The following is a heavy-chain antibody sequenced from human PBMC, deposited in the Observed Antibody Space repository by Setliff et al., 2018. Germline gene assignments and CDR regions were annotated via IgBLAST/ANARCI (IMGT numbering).Heavy chain of an antibody. CDR1: NFSLTSGFF. CDR3: AREGRSSTRGWYMDA. Sequence: SETLSLTCTVSNFSLTSGFFWAWVGQPPGKGLEWIATVYHRGSTDYKPSLKSRATISVDTSKNQFSLKLTSMTAADTAVYFCAREGRSSTRGWYMDAWGKGTSVTVSS. D-gene: IGHD2-2*01. CDR2: VYHRGST. V-gene: IGHV4-38-2*02. J-gene: IGHJ6*03.